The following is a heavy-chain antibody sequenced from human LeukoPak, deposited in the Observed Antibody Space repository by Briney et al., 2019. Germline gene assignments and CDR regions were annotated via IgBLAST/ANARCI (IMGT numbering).Heavy chain of an antibody. CDR1: GFTLSNYG. J-gene: IGHJ6*02. CDR2: ISYDGSNK. V-gene: IGHV3-30*18. Sequence: PGRSLRLSCAASGFTLSNYGIHWVRQAPGKGLEWVAAISYDGSNKYYADSVKGRFTISRDNSKNSLYLQMNSLRAEDTAVYYCAKELPSGCSGGTCYSNYYYGMDVWGQGTTVTVSS. D-gene: IGHD2-15*01. CDR3: AKELPSGCSGGTCYSNYYYGMDV.